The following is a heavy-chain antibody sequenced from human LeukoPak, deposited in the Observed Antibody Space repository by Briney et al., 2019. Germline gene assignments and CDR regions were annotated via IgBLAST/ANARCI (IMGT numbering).Heavy chain of an antibody. CDR1: GGSISSYY. D-gene: IGHD4-17*01. CDR2: IYYSGST. CDR3: ARAHYGEGAFDI. J-gene: IGHJ3*02. V-gene: IGHV4-59*12. Sequence: PSETLSLTCTVSGGSISSYYWSWIRQPPGKGLEWIGYIYYSGSTYYNPSLKSRVTISVDRSKNQFSLKLSSVTAADTAVYYCARAHYGEGAFDIWGQGTMVTVSS.